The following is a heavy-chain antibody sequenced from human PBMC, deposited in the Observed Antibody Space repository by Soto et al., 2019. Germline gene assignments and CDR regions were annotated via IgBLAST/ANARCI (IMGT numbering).Heavy chain of an antibody. J-gene: IGHJ3*02. V-gene: IGHV3-66*01. CDR3: AREDGYRGGDAFDI. CDR2: IYSGGST. Sequence: EVQLVESGGGLVQPGGSLRLSCAAPGFTVSSNYMSWVRQAPGKGLEWVSVIYSGGSTYYAVSVKGSFTISRDKSKNTVYLQMNSLRAEDTAVYYCAREDGYRGGDAFDIWGQGTMVTVSS. D-gene: IGHD5-12*01. CDR1: GFTVSSNY.